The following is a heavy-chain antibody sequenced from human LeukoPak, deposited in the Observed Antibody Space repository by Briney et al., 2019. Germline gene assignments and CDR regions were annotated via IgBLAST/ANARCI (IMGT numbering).Heavy chain of an antibody. CDR1: GFTFSSYW. D-gene: IGHD6-19*01. CDR3: ARDTGIAVAGVFDY. J-gene: IGHJ4*02. V-gene: IGHV3-74*01. CDR2: INSDGSST. Sequence: GGSLRLSCAASGFTFSSYWMHWVSPAPGKGLVWVSRINSDGSSTSYADSVKGRFTISRDNAKNTLYLQMNSLRAEDRAVYYCARDTGIAVAGVFDYWGQGTLVTVSS.